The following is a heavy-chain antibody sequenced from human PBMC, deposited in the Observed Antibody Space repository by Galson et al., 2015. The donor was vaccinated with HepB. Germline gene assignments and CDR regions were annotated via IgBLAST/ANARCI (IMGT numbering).Heavy chain of an antibody. CDR1: GYTFTSYA. V-gene: IGHV7-4-1*02. D-gene: IGHD1-26*01. CDR3: ARDFPATTGYYYYMDV. Sequence: SCKASGYTFTSYAMNWVRQAPGQGLEWMGWINTNTGNPTYAQGFTGRFVFSLDTSVSTAYLQISSLKAEDTAVYYCARDFPATTGYYYYMDVWGKGTTVTVSS. CDR2: INTNTGNP. J-gene: IGHJ6*03.